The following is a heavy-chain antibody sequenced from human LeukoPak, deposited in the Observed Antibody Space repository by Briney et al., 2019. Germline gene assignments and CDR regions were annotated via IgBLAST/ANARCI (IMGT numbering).Heavy chain of an antibody. CDR2: IWYDGSNK. V-gene: IGHV3-33*01. J-gene: IGHJ3*02. Sequence: SGGSLRLSCAASGFTFSSYGMHWVRQAPGKGLEWVAVIWYDGSNKYYADSVKGRFTISRDNSKNTLYLQMNSLRAEDTAVYYCAGGWVTDAFDIWGQGTMVTVSS. CDR3: AGGWVTDAFDI. CDR1: GFTFSSYG. D-gene: IGHD5-18*01.